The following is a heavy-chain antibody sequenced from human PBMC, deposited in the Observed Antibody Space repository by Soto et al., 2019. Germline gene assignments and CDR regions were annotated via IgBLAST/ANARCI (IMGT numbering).Heavy chain of an antibody. J-gene: IGHJ6*02. D-gene: IGHD2-2*01. Sequence: PRGSLRLSCVASGFTFITHAIIFCRHFPLKGLEWVSTFSGSGGNIYYGESVKGRFTISRDDPKNTLYLDMNSLRVEDTAVYYCAKDPPWTVGPLAMDVWGQGTTVTVSS. V-gene: IGHV3-23*01. CDR3: AKDPPWTVGPLAMDV. CDR1: GFTFITHA. CDR2: FSGSGGNI.